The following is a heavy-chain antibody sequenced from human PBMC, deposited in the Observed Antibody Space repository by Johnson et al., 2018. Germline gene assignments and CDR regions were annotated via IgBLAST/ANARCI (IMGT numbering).Heavy chain of an antibody. CDR1: GFPFSVYW. J-gene: IGHJ4*02. CDR2: IPGAGRIT. V-gene: IGHV3-74*01. Sequence: VQLQESGGDLVQPGGSLRLSCAASGFPFSVYWMHWVCQVPGAGLMWVSHIPGAGRITTYADSVKGGFTIARDNAKNILYLQMNSLKTEYTAVYHCTKDPLAHGSNFDSWGQGTLVTVAS. CDR3: TKDPLAHGSNFDS. D-gene: IGHD3-3*02.